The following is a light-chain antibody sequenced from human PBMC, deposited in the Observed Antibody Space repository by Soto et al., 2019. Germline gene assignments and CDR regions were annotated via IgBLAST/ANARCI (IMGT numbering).Light chain of an antibody. CDR1: QGISRA. CDR3: QQFNSYLFT. Sequence: AIQLTQSPSYLSASVGDRVTITCRASQGISRALAWFQQKPGKAPKLLIYDASSLKSGVPSRFNGSGSGTDFTLTISSLQPEDFATYYCQQFNSYLFTFGPGTKVDI. V-gene: IGKV1-13*02. J-gene: IGKJ3*01. CDR2: DAS.